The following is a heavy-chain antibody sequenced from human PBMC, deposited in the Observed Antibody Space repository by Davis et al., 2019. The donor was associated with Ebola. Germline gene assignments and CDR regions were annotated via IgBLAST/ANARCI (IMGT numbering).Heavy chain of an antibody. CDR2: ISSSSSYT. D-gene: IGHD4-23*01. CDR3: ARVKGPTHFDY. CDR1: GFTFSDYY. Sequence: GESLKISCAASGFTFSDYYMSWIRQAPGKGLEWVSYISSSSSYTNYADSVKGRFTISRDNAKNTLYLQMNSLRAEDTAVYYCARVKGPTHFDYWGQGTLVTVSS. V-gene: IGHV3-11*06. J-gene: IGHJ4*02.